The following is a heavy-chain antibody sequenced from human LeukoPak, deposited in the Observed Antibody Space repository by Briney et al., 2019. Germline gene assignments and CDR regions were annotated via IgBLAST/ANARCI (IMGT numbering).Heavy chain of an antibody. CDR1: GGSISSYY. J-gene: IGHJ4*02. V-gene: IGHV4-59*01. D-gene: IGHD5-18*01. CDR2: IYYSGST. CDR3: ARCFVSYGVLD. Sequence: SETLSLTCTVSGGSISSYYWSWIRQPPGKGLEWIGYIYYSGSTNYNPSLKSRVTISVYTSKNQFSLKLSSVTAADTAVYYCARCFVSYGVLDWGQGTLVTVSS.